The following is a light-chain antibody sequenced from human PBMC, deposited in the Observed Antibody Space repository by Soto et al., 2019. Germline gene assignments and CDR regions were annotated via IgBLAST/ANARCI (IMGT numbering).Light chain of an antibody. V-gene: IGKV1-5*01. J-gene: IGKJ1*01. CDR3: QQYNSYSWT. CDR2: DGS. CDR1: QSISSW. Sequence: GSQSISSWLGLDQQKPGKAPKALIYDGSSLDSGVPSRVSGSGSGTEFTLNISSLQPDDFATYYCQQYNSYSWTFGQGTKVDIK.